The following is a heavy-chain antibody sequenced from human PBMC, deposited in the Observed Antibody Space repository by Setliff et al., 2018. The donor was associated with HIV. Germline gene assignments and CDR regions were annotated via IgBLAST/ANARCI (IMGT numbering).Heavy chain of an antibody. CDR2: ISAHDGKK. Sequence: ASVKVSCKASGYTFTTFGISWLRQAPGQEPEWMGSISAHDGKKNYGQKFHGRLSMSTDTSAGTAYMELRSLRPGDTAIYYCARRRLEYCSGDCYYYYMDFWGKGTTVTVSS. CDR1: GYTFTTFG. V-gene: IGHV1-18*01. J-gene: IGHJ6*03. CDR3: ARRRLEYCSGDCYYYYMDF. D-gene: IGHD2-15*01.